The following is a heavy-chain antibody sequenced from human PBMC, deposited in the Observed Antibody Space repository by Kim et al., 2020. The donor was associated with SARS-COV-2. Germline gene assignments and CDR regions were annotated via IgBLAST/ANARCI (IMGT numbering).Heavy chain of an antibody. V-gene: IGHV4-34*01. J-gene: IGHJ4*02. CDR1: GGSFSGYY. D-gene: IGHD3-16*02. Sequence: SETLSLTCAVYGGSFSGYYWSWIRQPPGKALEWIGEINHSGSTNYNPSLKSRVTISVDTSKNQFSLKLSSVTAADTAVYYCARNFYDYVWGSYRYTRTYDYWGQGTLVTVSS. CDR3: ARNFYDYVWGSYRYTRTYDY. CDR2: INHSGST.